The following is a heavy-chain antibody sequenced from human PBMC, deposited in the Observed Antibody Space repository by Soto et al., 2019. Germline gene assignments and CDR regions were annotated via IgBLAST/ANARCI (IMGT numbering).Heavy chain of an antibody. Sequence: ASVKVSCKASGYTFTGYYMHWLRQPPGQGLEWMGWINPNSGGTNYAQKFQGGVTMTRDTSISTAYMELSRLRSDDTAVYYCARALAVAGELDYYYYGMDVWGQGTTVTVSS. D-gene: IGHD6-19*01. CDR3: ARALAVAGELDYYYYGMDV. V-gene: IGHV1-2*02. CDR2: INPNSGGT. J-gene: IGHJ6*02. CDR1: GYTFTGYY.